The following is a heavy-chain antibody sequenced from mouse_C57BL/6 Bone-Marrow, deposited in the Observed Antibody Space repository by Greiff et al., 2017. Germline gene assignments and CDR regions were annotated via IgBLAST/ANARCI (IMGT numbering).Heavy chain of an antibody. CDR2: IDPSDSYT. J-gene: IGHJ1*03. CDR1: GYTFTSYW. V-gene: IGHV1-59*01. D-gene: IGHD1-1*01. CDR3: ARWAFITTVPYFPWYFDV. Sequence: VQLQQPGAELVRPGTSVKLSCKASGYTFTSYWMHWVKQRPGQGLEWIGVIDPSDSYTNYNQKFKGKATLTVDTSSSTAYMQLSSLTSEDSAVYYCARWAFITTVPYFPWYFDVWGTGTTVTVSS.